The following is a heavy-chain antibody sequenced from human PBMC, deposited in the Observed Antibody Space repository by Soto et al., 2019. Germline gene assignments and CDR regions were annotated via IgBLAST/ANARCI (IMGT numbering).Heavy chain of an antibody. J-gene: IGHJ5*02. CDR2: IYPGDSDT. CDR1: GYSFTSYW. CDR3: ARHGSGARDTYNWFDT. Sequence: GESLKISCKGSGYSFTSYWIGWVRQMPGKGLEWMGIIYPGDSDTRYSPSFQGQVTISADKSISTAYLQWSSLKASDTAMYYCARHGSGARDTYNWFDTWGQGTLVTVSS. V-gene: IGHV5-51*01. D-gene: IGHD1-26*01.